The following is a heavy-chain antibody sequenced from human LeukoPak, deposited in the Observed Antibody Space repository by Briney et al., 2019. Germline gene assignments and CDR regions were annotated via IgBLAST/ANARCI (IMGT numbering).Heavy chain of an antibody. CDR3: ARGEIGYNSFDY. J-gene: IGHJ4*02. CDR2: IIPIFGTA. D-gene: IGHD5-24*01. CDR1: GCTFSSYA. Sequence: SVKVSCKASGCTFSSYAISWVRQAPGQGLEGMGRIIPIFGTANYAQKFQGRVTITADKSTSTAYMELSRLRSEDTAVYYCARGEIGYNSFDYWGQGTLVTVSS. V-gene: IGHV1-69*06.